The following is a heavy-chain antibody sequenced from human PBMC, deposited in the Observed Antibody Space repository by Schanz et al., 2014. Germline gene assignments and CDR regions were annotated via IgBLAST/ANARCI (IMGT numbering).Heavy chain of an antibody. V-gene: IGHV3-33*08. D-gene: IGHD6-13*01. Sequence: QVQLLQFGGGVVQPGRSLRLSCAASGFTFSSYAMHWVRQAPGKGLEWVAFIWYDGSNKYYADSVKGRFTISRDNSKNTLYLQMNSLRAEDTSVYFCARVRRRIATPSTPSFRNYYYYAMDVWGQGALVTVSS. CDR3: ARVRRRIATPSTPSFRNYYYYAMDV. J-gene: IGHJ6*02. CDR1: GFTFSSYA. CDR2: IWYDGSNK.